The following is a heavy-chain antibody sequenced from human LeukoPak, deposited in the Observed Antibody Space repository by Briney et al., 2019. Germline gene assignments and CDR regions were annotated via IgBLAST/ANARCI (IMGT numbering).Heavy chain of an antibody. CDR3: AKDNRRHYTSGPNPDSLH. V-gene: IGHV3-9*01. CDR1: GFTFSSTS. J-gene: IGHJ4*02. CDR2: ISWNSGSI. Sequence: GGSLRLSCAASGFTFSSTSMSWVRQPPGKGLEWVSGISWNSGSIDYADSVKGRFTISRDNAKNSLYLQMNSLRVEDTAFYYCAKDNRRHYTSGPNPDSLHWGQGALVTVSS. D-gene: IGHD6-19*01.